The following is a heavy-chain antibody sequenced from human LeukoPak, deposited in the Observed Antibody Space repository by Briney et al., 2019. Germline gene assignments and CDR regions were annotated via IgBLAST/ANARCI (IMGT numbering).Heavy chain of an antibody. CDR1: GFTFDDYA. J-gene: IGHJ4*02. Sequence: GGSLRLSCAASGFTFDDYAMHWVRQAPGKGPVWLARINSDGYSISYADSVKGRFTISRDNAKNTLYLQMNTLRAEDTAMYYCARAIAVAGTDSWGQGTLVTVSS. V-gene: IGHV3-74*01. D-gene: IGHD6-19*01. CDR2: INSDGYSI. CDR3: ARAIAVAGTDS.